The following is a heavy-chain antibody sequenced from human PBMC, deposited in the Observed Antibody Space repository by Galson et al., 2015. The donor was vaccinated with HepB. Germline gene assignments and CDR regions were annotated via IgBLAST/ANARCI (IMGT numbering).Heavy chain of an antibody. CDR3: ARDGHYDFWADS. D-gene: IGHD3-3*01. J-gene: IGHJ4*02. Sequence: SLRLSCAASGFTFSSYGMHWVRQAPGKGLEWVAVIWYDGSNKYYADSVKGRFTISRDNSKNTLYLQMNSLRAEDTAVYYCARDGHYDFWADSWGQGTLVPVSS. V-gene: IGHV3-33*01. CDR2: IWYDGSNK. CDR1: GFTFSSYG.